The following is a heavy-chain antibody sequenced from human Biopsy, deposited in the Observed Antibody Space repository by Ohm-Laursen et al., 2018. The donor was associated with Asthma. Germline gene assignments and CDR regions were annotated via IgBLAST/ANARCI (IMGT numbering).Heavy chain of an antibody. CDR2: ISYDGSNK. D-gene: IGHD3-16*02. CDR3: ARDLHPTNHLGELSEGFDY. Sequence: SLRLSCTASGFTFSSYGMYWVRQAPGKGLEWVAVISYDGSNKYYADSVKGRFTISRDNSKNTLYLQMNSLRAEDTAVYYCARDLHPTNHLGELSEGFDYWGQGTLVTVSS. V-gene: IGHV3-30*03. J-gene: IGHJ4*02. CDR1: GFTFSSYG.